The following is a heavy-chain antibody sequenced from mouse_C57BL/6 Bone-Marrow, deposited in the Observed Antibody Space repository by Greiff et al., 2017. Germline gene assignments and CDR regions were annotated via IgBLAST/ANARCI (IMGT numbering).Heavy chain of an antibody. CDR1: GYTFTSYW. CDR2: IDPSDSYT. Sequence: QVQLKQPGAELVMPGASVKLSCKASGYTFTSYWMHWVKQRPGQGLEWIGEIDPSDSYTNYNQKFKGKSTLTVDKSSSTAYMQLSSLTSEDSAVYYCSFDYYWYFDVWGTGTTVTVSS. V-gene: IGHV1-69*01. CDR3: SFDYYWYFDV. D-gene: IGHD2-4*01. J-gene: IGHJ1*03.